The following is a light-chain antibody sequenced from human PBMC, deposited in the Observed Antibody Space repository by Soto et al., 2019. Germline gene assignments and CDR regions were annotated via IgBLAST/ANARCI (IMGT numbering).Light chain of an antibody. V-gene: IGKV3-15*01. J-gene: IGKJ5*01. CDR2: GAS. Sequence: EVVMTQSPATLSVSLGESATLSCRASQSVDGYLAWYQQKPGQAPRLLIYGASTRATGATARFRGGGSGTEFTLTISSLQSEDSAVYYCQQYHKWPPITFGQGTRLEIK. CDR1: QSVDGY. CDR3: QQYHKWPPIT.